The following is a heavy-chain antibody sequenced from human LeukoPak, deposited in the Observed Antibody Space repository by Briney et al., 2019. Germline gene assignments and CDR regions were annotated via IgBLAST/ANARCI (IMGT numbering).Heavy chain of an antibody. CDR1: GGSISSSNYY. Sequence: SETLSLTCTVSGGSISSSNYYWSWIRQPPGKGLEWIGEINHSGSTNYNPSLKSRVTISVDTSKNQFSLKLSSVTAADTAVYYCARGHPHYFWGQGTLVTVSS. CDR3: ARGHPHYF. J-gene: IGHJ4*02. V-gene: IGHV4-39*07. CDR2: INHSGST.